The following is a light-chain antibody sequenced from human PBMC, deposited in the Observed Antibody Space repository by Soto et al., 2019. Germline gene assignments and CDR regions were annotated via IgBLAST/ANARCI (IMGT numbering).Light chain of an antibody. V-gene: IGLV2-11*01. Sequence: QSVLTQPRSVSGSPGQSVTISCTGTSSDVGGYNYVSWYQQHPGKAPKLMIYDVSKRPSGVPDRFSGSKSGNTASLTISGLQAEDEADYYCCSYAGSNTHVVFGGGTQLTVL. CDR1: SSDVGGYNY. CDR2: DVS. CDR3: CSYAGSNTHVV. J-gene: IGLJ2*01.